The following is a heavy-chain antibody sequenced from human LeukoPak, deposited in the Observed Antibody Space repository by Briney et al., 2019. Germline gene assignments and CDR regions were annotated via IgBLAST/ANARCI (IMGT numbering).Heavy chain of an antibody. Sequence: GGSLRLSCAASGFTFDDYGMTWVRQAPGKGLEWVSGINWNGGSTGYADSVKGRFTISRDNAKNSLYLQMNSLRAEDTALYYCARAGLYNWNYEGTTYFDFWGQGTLVTVS. V-gene: IGHV3-20*04. J-gene: IGHJ4*02. D-gene: IGHD1-7*01. CDR2: INWNGGST. CDR3: ARAGLYNWNYEGTTYFDF. CDR1: GFTFDDYG.